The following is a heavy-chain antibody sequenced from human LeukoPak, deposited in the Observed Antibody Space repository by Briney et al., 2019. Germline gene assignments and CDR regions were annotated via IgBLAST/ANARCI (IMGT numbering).Heavy chain of an antibody. V-gene: IGHV1-18*01. CDR2: ISAYSGNT. Sequence: ASVKVSCKASGYTFTSYGISWVRQAPGQGLERMGWISAYSGNTNYAQKLQGRVTMTTDTSTSTAYMELRSLRSDDTAVYYCARDREVGATDDFDYWGQGALVTVSS. CDR1: GYTFTSYG. D-gene: IGHD1-26*01. CDR3: ARDREVGATDDFDY. J-gene: IGHJ4*02.